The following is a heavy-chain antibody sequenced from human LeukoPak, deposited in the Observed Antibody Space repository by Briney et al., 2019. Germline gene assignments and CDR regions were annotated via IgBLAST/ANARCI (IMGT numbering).Heavy chain of an antibody. D-gene: IGHD4-11*01. Sequence: GSLRLSCAASGFTFSSYGMSWVRQAPGKGLEWVSAISGSGGSTYYADSVQGRFTISRDNSKNTLFLQMNSLRAEDTAIYYCAKSSTLTTYEHLDYWGQGTLVTVSS. J-gene: IGHJ4*02. CDR3: AKSSTLTTYEHLDY. CDR2: ISGSGGST. V-gene: IGHV3-23*01. CDR1: GFTFSSYG.